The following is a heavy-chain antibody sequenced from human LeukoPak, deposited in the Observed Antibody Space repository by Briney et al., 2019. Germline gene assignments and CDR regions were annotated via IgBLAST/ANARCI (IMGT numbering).Heavy chain of an antibody. J-gene: IGHJ4*02. CDR1: GFTFSSYG. CDR3: AKDSGWEPPLDY. D-gene: IGHD1-26*01. V-gene: IGHV3-30*02. Sequence: GGSLRLSCAVSGFTFSSYGMHWVRQAPGKGLEWVAFIRYDGSNKYYADSVKGRFTISRDNSKNTLYLQMNSLRAEDTAVYYCAKDSGWEPPLDYWGQGTLVTVSS. CDR2: IRYDGSNK.